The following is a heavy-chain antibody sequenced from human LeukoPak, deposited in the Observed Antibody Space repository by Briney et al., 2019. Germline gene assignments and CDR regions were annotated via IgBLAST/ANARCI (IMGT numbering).Heavy chain of an antibody. CDR2: ISDSGRST. J-gene: IGHJ4*02. CDR1: GFTFSDYA. CDR3: ARHDSFIPY. Sequence: GGSLRLSCTASGFTFSDYAMSWVRQAPGKGLEWVSGISDSGRSTYYSDSVRGRCTISRDISKNTVYLEVNNLRAEGTAVYFCARHDSFIPYWGQGTLVSVSS. D-gene: IGHD5-18*01. V-gene: IGHV3-23*01.